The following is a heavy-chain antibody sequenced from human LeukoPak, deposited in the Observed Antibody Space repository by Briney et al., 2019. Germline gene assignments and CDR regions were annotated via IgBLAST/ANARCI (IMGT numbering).Heavy chain of an antibody. CDR3: AKFAAAAYYYYGMDV. V-gene: IGHV3-30*04. CDR2: ISYDGSNK. Sequence: GGSLRLSCAASGFTFSSYAMHWVRQAPGKGLEWVAVISYDGSNKYYADSVKGRFTISRDNSKNTLYLQMNSLRAEDTAVYYCAKFAAAAYYYYGMDVWGQGTTVTVSS. J-gene: IGHJ6*02. CDR1: GFTFSSYA. D-gene: IGHD6-13*01.